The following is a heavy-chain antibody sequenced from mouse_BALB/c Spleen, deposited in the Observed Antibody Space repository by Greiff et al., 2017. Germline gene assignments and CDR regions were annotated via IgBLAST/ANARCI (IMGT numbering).Heavy chain of an antibody. CDR3: AVWSPYYYAMDY. CDR2: IWSGGST. D-gene: IGHD2-10*02. V-gene: IGHV2-2*02. CDR1: GFSLTSYG. J-gene: IGHJ4*01. Sequence: VQLQQSGPGLVQPSQSLSITCTVSGFSLTSYGVHWVRQSPGKGLEWLGVIWSGGSTDYNAAFISRLSISKDNSKSQVFVKMNSLHANDTAIDYCAVWSPYYYAMDYWGQGTSVTVSS.